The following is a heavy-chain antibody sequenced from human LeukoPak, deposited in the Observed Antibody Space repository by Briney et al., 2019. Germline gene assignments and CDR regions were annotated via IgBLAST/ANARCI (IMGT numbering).Heavy chain of an antibody. D-gene: IGHD3-22*01. Sequence: SETLSLTCTVSGGSISSSSYYWGWIRQPPGKGLEWIGSIYYSGSTYYNPSLKSRVTISVDTSKNQFSLKLSSVTAADTAVYYCARNNYDRWYYFDYWGQGTLVTVSS. CDR2: IYYSGST. CDR3: ARNNYDRWYYFDY. CDR1: GGSISSSSYY. V-gene: IGHV4-39*07. J-gene: IGHJ4*02.